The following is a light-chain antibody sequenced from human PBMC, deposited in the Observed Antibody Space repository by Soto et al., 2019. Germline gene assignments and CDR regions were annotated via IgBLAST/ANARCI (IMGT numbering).Light chain of an antibody. CDR2: EVT. V-gene: IGLV2-14*01. J-gene: IGLJ1*01. CDR3: SSYTRSSTYV. CDR1: SSDVGGYTD. Sequence: QSALTQPASVSGSPGQSITISCTGTSSDVGGYTDVYWYQQHPGKAPKLMIYEVTNWPSGVSNRFSGSKSGNTASLTISGLQAEDEADYYCSSYTRSSTYVFGSGTKVTVL.